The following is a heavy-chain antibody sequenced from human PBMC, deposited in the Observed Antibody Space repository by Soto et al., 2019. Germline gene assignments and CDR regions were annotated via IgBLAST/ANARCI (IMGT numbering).Heavy chain of an antibody. CDR2: ISDSGST. D-gene: IGHD2-2*03. CDR1: GFTFSASA. Sequence: EVQLLESGGGLVQPGGSLRLSCEASGFTFSASAMSWVRQAQGKGLEWVSTISDSGSTYYLDSVKGRFTISRDISKNTLYLQMNSLRAEDTAVYYCAKVWGEDGYCTRTSCLYYFHHCAQGTLVTVSS. J-gene: IGHJ4*02. V-gene: IGHV3-23*01. CDR3: AKVWGEDGYCTRTSCLYYFHH.